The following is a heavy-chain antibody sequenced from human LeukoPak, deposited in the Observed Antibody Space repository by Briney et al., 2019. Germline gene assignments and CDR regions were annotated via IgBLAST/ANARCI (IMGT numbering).Heavy chain of an antibody. CDR1: GGSFSGYY. V-gene: IGHV4-34*01. Sequence: PSETLSLTCAVYGGSFSGYYWSWIRQPPGKGLEWIGEINHSGSTNYNPSLKSRVTISVDTSKNQFSLKVSFVTAADTAVYYCARHMLGAYNWFDPWGQGTLVTVSS. D-gene: IGHD3-10*02. CDR2: INHSGST. J-gene: IGHJ5*02. CDR3: ARHMLGAYNWFDP.